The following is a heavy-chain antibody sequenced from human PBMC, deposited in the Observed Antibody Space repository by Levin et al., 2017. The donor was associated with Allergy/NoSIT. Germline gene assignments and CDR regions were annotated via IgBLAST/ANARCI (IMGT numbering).Heavy chain of an antibody. CDR1: GFTVSSNY. V-gene: IGHV3-66*01. CDR2: IYSGGST. CDR3: ARYCSSTSCYLGTFDY. Sequence: GGSLRLSCAASGFTVSSNYMSWVRQAPGKGLEWVSVIYSGGSTYYADSVKGRFTISRDNSKNTLYLQMNSLRAEDTAVYYCARYCSSTSCYLGTFDYWGQGTLVTVSS. D-gene: IGHD2-2*01. J-gene: IGHJ4*02.